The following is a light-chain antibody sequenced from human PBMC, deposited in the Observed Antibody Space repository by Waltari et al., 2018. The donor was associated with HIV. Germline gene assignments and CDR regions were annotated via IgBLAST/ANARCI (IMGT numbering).Light chain of an antibody. V-gene: IGKV3-15*01. CDR1: QTIRSN. CDR2: DAS. J-gene: IGKJ5*01. CDR3: QQYNNWPPIT. Sequence: EILMTQSPATLSVSPGERATLSCRASQTIRSNLAWYQQKPGQAPRLHLYDASTRATGIPARFSGSGSGTEFTLTITSLQSEDFAVYYCQQYNNWPPITFGQGTRLEIK.